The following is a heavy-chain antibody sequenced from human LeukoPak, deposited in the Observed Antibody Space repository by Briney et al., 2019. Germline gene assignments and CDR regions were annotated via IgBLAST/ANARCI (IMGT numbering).Heavy chain of an antibody. V-gene: IGHV3-23*01. CDR2: TRGSGGSK. CDR1: RFTFSNYC. CDR3: AKDSTRLIAHGAGSSDY. Sequence: PGGSLTLACAVARFTFSNYCMSWVRQVPGKWRGWDAATRGSGGSKNYAQTVQGRFTMTRDNSRNTLYMQMNRLRGEDTAVYYCAKDSTRLIAHGAGSSDYWGQGTLVTVSS. D-gene: IGHD3-10*01. J-gene: IGHJ4*02.